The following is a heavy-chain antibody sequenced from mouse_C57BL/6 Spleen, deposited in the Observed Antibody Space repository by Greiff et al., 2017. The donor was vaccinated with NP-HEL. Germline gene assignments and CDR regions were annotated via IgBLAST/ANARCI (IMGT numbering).Heavy chain of an antibody. CDR3: ASTHYYGSSYGAMDY. Sequence: VQLKESGPGLVAPSQSLSITCTVSGFSLTSYAISWVRQPPGKGLEWLGVIWTGGGTNYNSALKSRLSISKDNSKSQVFLKMNSLQADDTARYYCASTHYYGSSYGAMDYWGQGTSVTVSS. J-gene: IGHJ4*01. CDR2: IWTGGGT. D-gene: IGHD1-1*01. CDR1: GFSLTSYA. V-gene: IGHV2-9-1*01.